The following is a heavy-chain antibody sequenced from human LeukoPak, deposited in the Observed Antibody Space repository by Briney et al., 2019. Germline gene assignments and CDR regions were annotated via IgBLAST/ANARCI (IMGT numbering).Heavy chain of an antibody. D-gene: IGHD1-1*01. CDR3: TRVTSWRTGFDY. Sequence: PGGSLRLSCAASGFSFEAYGMYWVRQAPGKGLEWVSGITWNSDDMAHADSVKGRSTISRDNAKNCLYLQMNSLTVEDTALYYCTRVTSWRTGFDYWGQGTLVTVSS. J-gene: IGHJ4*02. V-gene: IGHV3-9*01. CDR2: ITWNSDDM. CDR1: GFSFEAYG.